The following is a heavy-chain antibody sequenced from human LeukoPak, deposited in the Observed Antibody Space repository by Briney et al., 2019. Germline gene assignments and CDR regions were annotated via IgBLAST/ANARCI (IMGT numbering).Heavy chain of an antibody. CDR2: INQAGSEK. CDR3: VRSLERFGTRDY. D-gene: IGHD3-10*01. J-gene: IGHJ4*02. V-gene: IGHV3-7*01. CDR1: EFIFGAYW. Sequence: GGSLRLSCAASEFIFGAYWMAWVRQAPGKGLEWVANINQAGSEKYYMDSVKGRFTISRDNAKKSLFLQMNSLTAEDTGLYYCVRSLERFGTRDYWGQGTLVTVSS.